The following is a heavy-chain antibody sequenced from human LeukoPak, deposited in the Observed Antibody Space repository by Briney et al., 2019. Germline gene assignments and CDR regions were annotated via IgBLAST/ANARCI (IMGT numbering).Heavy chain of an antibody. V-gene: IGHV1-2*02. CDR3: ARQIVSGSMGCDF. CDR1: AYTFSGYY. Sequence: ASVKVSCKASAYTFSGYYIHWVRQAPGQGLEWMGWINFNSGGKIFAEKFQDRVTMARDTSISTAYMELSRLRSDDTAVYYCARQIVSGSMGCDFCGQGTLVTVSS. D-gene: IGHD2-21*01. CDR2: INFNSGGK. J-gene: IGHJ4*02.